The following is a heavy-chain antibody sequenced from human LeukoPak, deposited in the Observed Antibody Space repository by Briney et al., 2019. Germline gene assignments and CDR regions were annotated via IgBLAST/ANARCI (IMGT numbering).Heavy chain of an antibody. CDR1: GGSFSGYY. Sequence: SETLSLTCAVYGGSFSGYYWSWIRQPPGKGLEWIGEINDSGSTNYNPSLKSRVTISVDTSKNQFSLKLSSVTAADTAVYYCAGSHMYCSGGSCQSDYWGQGTLVTVSS. D-gene: IGHD2-15*01. CDR2: INDSGST. CDR3: AGSHMYCSGGSCQSDY. J-gene: IGHJ4*02. V-gene: IGHV4-34*01.